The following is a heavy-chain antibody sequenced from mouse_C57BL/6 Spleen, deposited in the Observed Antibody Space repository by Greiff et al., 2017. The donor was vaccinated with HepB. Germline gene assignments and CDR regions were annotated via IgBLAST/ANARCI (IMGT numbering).Heavy chain of an antibody. CDR2: INYDGSST. CDR3: AREGGYYDLFDY. Sequence: EVKLMESEGGLVQPGSSMKLSCTASGFTFSDYYMAWVRQVPEKGLEWVANINYDGSSTYYLDSLKSRFIISRDNAKNILYLQMSSLKSEDTATYYCAREGGYYDLFDYWGQGTTLTVSS. CDR1: GFTFSDYY. V-gene: IGHV5-16*01. J-gene: IGHJ2*01. D-gene: IGHD2-4*01.